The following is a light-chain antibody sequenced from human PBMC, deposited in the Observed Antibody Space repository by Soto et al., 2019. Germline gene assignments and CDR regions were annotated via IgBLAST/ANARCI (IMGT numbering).Light chain of an antibody. CDR3: QQSYSAPIT. J-gene: IGKJ5*01. CDR2: AAS. V-gene: IGKV1-39*01. Sequence: DIQMTQSPSSLSASVGDSVTITCRASQTIRAYLNWYQQKPGKAPKLLIYAASSLQSGVPSRFSGSGSGTDFTLTISSLQPEDFATYYCQQSYSAPITFGQGTRLDIK. CDR1: QTIRAY.